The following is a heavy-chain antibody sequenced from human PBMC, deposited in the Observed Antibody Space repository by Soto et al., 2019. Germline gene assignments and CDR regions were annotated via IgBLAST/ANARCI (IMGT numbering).Heavy chain of an antibody. J-gene: IGHJ2*01. CDR2: ISGGGDTT. CDR3: GRKSQGSVTVTGNWYFRS. CDR1: GFTFGGYA. V-gene: IGHV3-23*01. Sequence: VQLLESGGGLLQPGGSLRLSCAASGFTFGGYAMNWVRQAPGKGLEWVSGISGGGDTTFYTDSVKGRFTISRDNSGNTLYLQMNSLRAEDTAVYFCGRKSQGSVTVTGNWYFRSMGPWHPGHCLL. D-gene: IGHD4-17*01.